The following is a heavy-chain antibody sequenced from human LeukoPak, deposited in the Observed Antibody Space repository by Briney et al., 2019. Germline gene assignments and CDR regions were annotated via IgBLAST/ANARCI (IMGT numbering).Heavy chain of an antibody. D-gene: IGHD2-15*01. CDR1: GYTFTGYY. J-gene: IGHJ4*02. CDR3: ARDIGGSGYFDY. V-gene: IGHV1-2*02. Sequence: VASVKVSCKASGYTFTGYYMHWVRQAPGQGLEWMGWINPNSGGTNYAQKFQGRVTMTRDTSISTAYMELSRLRSDDTAVYYCARDIGGSGYFDYWGRGTLVTVSS. CDR2: INPNSGGT.